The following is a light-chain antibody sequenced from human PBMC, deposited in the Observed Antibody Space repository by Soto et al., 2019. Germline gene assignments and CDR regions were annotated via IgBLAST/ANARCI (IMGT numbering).Light chain of an antibody. CDR3: QQYGDSPFA. CDR2: AAT. CDR1: QSIYINS. Sequence: TLSLSPGERATLSCRASQSIYINSLAWYQHKRGQAPRLLIYAATVRATAVPDRFNGSGSGTDFALTISRLEPEDSAMYYCQQYGDSPFAFGPGTKVDIK. V-gene: IGKV3-20*01. J-gene: IGKJ3*01.